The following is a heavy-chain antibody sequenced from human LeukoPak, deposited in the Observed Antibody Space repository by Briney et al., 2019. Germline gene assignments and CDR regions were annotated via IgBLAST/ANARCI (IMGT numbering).Heavy chain of an antibody. V-gene: IGHV3-21*01. CDR2: ISGSSSYL. J-gene: IGHJ4*02. D-gene: IGHD6-19*01. CDR3: ARDAVTGYSSGWYKPFPFDY. Sequence: GGSLRLSCAASGFALSNYNMNWVRQAPGKGLEWVSSISGSSSYLFFADSVKGRFTISRDNTKNSLYLQMNSLRVDDTAVYYCARDAVTGYSSGWYKPFPFDYWGQGSLVTVSS. CDR1: GFALSNYN.